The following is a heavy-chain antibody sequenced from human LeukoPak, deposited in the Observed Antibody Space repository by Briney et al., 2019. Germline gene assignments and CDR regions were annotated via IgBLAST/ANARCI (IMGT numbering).Heavy chain of an antibody. D-gene: IGHD3-10*01. CDR1: GFTFSNAW. J-gene: IGHJ4*02. Sequence: GGSLRLSCAASGFTFSNAWMSWVRQAPGKGLEWVGRIKSKTDGGTTDYAAPVKGRFTISRDDSRNTLSLQMNSLKTEDTAVYYCTTITMIREHEDYWGQGTLVTVSS. V-gene: IGHV3-15*01. CDR2: IKSKTDGGTT. CDR3: TTITMIREHEDY.